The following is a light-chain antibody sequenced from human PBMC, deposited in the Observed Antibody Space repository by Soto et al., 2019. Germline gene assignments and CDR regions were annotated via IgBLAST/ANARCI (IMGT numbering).Light chain of an antibody. CDR1: QSISND. CDR3: HQHSNWPPIT. J-gene: IGKJ5*01. CDR2: DTS. Sequence: EIVLTQSPATLSLSPGERPTLSCRASQSISNDFAWFQQKPGQAPRLLIYDTSNMASGIPARFSGSGSGTDFTLTISSLEPEDFAIYYCHQHSNWPPITFGQGTRLEIK. V-gene: IGKV3-11*01.